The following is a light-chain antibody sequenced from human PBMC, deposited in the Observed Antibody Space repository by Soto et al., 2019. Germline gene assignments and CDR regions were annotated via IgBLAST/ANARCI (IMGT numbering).Light chain of an antibody. J-gene: IGLJ2*01. V-gene: IGLV2-14*03. Sequence: QSALTQPASVSGSPGQSITISCTGTNSDVGGYNYVSWYQQHPGKAPQLMIYDVSNRPSGVSDRFSGSKSGNTASLTISGLQAEDEADYYCNSYTSGSTPVVFGGGTKLTVL. CDR2: DVS. CDR1: NSDVGGYNY. CDR3: NSYTSGSTPVV.